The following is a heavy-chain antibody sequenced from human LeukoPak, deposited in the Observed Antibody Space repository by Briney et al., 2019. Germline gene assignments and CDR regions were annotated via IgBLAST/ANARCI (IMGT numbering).Heavy chain of an antibody. CDR3: VRDGGVSGYDLLDY. Sequence: GSLRLSCAASGFALSDYWMTWVRQAPGKGLEWVAHINQDGSKEHYMDSVKARFTISRDNAKNSLSLQMNSLRAEDTAVYYCVRDGGVSGYDLLDYWGQGTLVTVSS. V-gene: IGHV3-7*01. J-gene: IGHJ4*02. CDR1: GFALSDYW. D-gene: IGHD5-12*01. CDR2: INQDGSKE.